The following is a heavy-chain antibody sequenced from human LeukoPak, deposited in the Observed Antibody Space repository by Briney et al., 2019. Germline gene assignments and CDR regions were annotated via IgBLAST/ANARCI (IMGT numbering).Heavy chain of an antibody. D-gene: IGHD3-22*01. J-gene: IGHJ4*02. Sequence: ASVKVSCKASGYTFTGYYMHWVRQAPGQGLEWMGWINPNSGGTNYAQKFQGRVTMTRDTSISTAYMELSRLRSDDTAVYYCARSLSSGYYVGPPFDYWGQGTLVTVSS. CDR3: ARSLSSGYYVGPPFDY. CDR2: INPNSGGT. CDR1: GYTFTGYY. V-gene: IGHV1-2*02.